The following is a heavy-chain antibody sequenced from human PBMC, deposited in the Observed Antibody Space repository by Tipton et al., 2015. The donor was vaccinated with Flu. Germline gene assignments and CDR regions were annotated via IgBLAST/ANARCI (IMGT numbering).Heavy chain of an antibody. CDR3: VRGMHV. Sequence: SLRLSCAASGFTFSSYWMHWVRQAPGKGLEWVANIRQDGTEKYYVGSVKGRFTISRDNAKNLGYLQMNSLSVEDTAVYYCVRGMHVWGKGTTVTVSS. J-gene: IGHJ6*03. V-gene: IGHV3-7*01. CDR2: IRQDGTEK. CDR1: GFTFSSYW.